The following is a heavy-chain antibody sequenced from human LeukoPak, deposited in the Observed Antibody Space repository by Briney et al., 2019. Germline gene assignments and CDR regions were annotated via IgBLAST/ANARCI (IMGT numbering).Heavy chain of an antibody. CDR3: ARARRDLYYYGMDV. V-gene: IGHV4-61*02. CDR1: GGSISSGSYY. CDR2: IYTSGGT. D-gene: IGHD5-24*01. Sequence: SQTLSLTCTVSGGSISSGSYYWSWIRQPAGKGLEWIGRIYTSGGTNYNPSLKSRVTISVDTSKNQFSLKLSSVTAADTAVYYCARARRDLYYYGMDVWGQGTTVTVSS. J-gene: IGHJ6*02.